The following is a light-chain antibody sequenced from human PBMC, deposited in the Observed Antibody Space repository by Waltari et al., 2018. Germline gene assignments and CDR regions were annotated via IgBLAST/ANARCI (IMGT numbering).Light chain of an antibody. CDR3: CSYANSSPRLV. V-gene: IGLV2-23*02. CDR2: EVV. CDR1: SSNVGSYDL. Sequence: QSALTQPASVSGSLGQSTTISCTGSSSNVGSYDLVSLYQHHPGEAPKLLIYEVVKRPSGVSNRFSGSKAGNAASLTISGLQAEDEATYYCCSYANSSPRLVFGGGTELAVL. J-gene: IGLJ2*01.